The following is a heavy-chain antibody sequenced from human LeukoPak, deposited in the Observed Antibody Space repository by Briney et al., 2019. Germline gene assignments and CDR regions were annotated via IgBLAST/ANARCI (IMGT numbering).Heavy chain of an antibody. J-gene: IGHJ3*02. D-gene: IGHD2-15*01. CDR1: GGSINNYY. CDR2: VFYGGST. CDR3: ARRGKLRGPPAGDAFDI. Sequence: SETLSLTCAVSGGSINNYYWTWIRQPPGKGLEWIGYVFYGGSTNYNPSLKSRVTISVDTSKNQFSLKLSSMTAADTAVYFCARRGKLRGPPAGDAFDIWGQGTMVTVSS. V-gene: IGHV4-59*08.